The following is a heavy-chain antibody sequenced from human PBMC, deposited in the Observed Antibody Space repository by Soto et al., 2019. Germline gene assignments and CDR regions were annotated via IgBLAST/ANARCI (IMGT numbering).Heavy chain of an antibody. D-gene: IGHD7-27*01. CDR2: IYYTGST. CDR1: SGTISTYY. V-gene: IGHV4-59*01. CDR3: AGAPNWAYFGF. Sequence: SETLPLPYTVSSGTISTYYWSWIRQPPGKGLEWIGYIYYTGSTNYNPSLKTRVAISMDTSKNQFSLNLSSVTAADTAVYYCAGAPNWAYFGFCGLGTLVTVSS. J-gene: IGHJ4*02.